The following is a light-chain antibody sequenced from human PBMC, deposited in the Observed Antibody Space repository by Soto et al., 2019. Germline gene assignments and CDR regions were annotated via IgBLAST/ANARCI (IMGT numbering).Light chain of an antibody. J-gene: IGLJ3*02. Sequence: QTVVTQEPSLTVSPGETVTLTCASSTGAVTSGYYPNWFQQKPGQAPRPLIYSINNKHSWTPARFSGSLLGDKAALTLSGVQPADEAEYYCLLYYDGAQVFGGGTKLTVL. CDR3: LLYYDGAQV. CDR1: TGAVTSGYY. V-gene: IGLV7-43*01. CDR2: SIN.